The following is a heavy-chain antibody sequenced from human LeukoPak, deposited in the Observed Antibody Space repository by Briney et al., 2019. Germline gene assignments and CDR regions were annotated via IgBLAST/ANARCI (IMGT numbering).Heavy chain of an antibody. J-gene: IGHJ4*02. D-gene: IGHD3-3*01. CDR2: IYYSGST. Sequence: PSETLSLTCTVPGGSISSYYWSWIRQPPGKGLEWIGYIYYSGSTNYNPSLKSRVTISVDTSKNQFSLKLSSVTAADTAVYYCARGAETYYDFWSGYYTYWGQGTLVTVSS. V-gene: IGHV4-59*01. CDR3: ARGAETYYDFWSGYYTY. CDR1: GGSISSYY.